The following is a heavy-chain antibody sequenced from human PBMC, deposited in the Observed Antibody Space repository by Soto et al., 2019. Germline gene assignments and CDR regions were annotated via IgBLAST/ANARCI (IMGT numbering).Heavy chain of an antibody. CDR2: IYSGGST. CDR1: GFTVSSNY. V-gene: IGHV3-53*01. CDR3: GRGGGGANTVVTPSVLGLDY. J-gene: IGHJ4*02. D-gene: IGHD2-21*02. Sequence: EVQLVESGGGLIQPGGSLRLSCAASGFTVSSNYMSWVRQAPGKGLEWVSVIYSGGSTYYADSVKGRFTISRDNSKNTLFLKRNGRRAEDTAVYYGGRGGGGANTVVTPSVLGLDYWGQGTLVTVSS.